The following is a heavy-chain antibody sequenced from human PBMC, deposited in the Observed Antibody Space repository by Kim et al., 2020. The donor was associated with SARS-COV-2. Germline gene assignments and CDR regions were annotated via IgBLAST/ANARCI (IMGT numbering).Heavy chain of an antibody. Sequence: GGSLRLSCAASGFTFSNAWMSWVRQAPGKGLEWVGRIKSKTDGGTTDYAAPVKGRFTISRDDSKNTLYLQMNSLKTEDTAVYYCTTPVGVVVAATPYDAFDIWGQGTMVTVSS. CDR2: IKSKTDGGTT. J-gene: IGHJ3*02. CDR3: TTPVGVVVAATPYDAFDI. D-gene: IGHD2-15*01. CDR1: GFTFSNAW. V-gene: IGHV3-15*01.